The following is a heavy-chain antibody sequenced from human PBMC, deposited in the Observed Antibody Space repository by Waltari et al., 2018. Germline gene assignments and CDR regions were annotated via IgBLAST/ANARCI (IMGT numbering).Heavy chain of an antibody. V-gene: IGHV3-7*01. J-gene: IGHJ4*02. CDR1: GFTFSAHW. CDR2: IKHDGSVE. D-gene: IGHD1-1*01. CDR3: AREGNWNFDY. Sequence: EVQLVESGGSLVQPGGSLRLSRVASGFTFSAHWVIWVRQAPGKGLQWVANIKHDGSVENSVESVRGRFTLSRDNAKNSVYLQMNRLRDEDTAVYYGAREGNWNFDYWGQGTLVTVSS.